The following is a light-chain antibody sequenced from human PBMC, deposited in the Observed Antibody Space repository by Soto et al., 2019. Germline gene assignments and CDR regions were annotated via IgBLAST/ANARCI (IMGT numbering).Light chain of an antibody. CDR1: QSLLYNNTYNY. CDR2: FGS. V-gene: IGKV2-28*01. J-gene: IGKJ5*01. Sequence: EIVMTQSPLTLPVTPGEPASISCRSSQSLLYNNTYNYLDWYVQKPGQSPQLLIYFGSNRAPGVPDRFSGSGSGTDFTLTISSLQPEDFATYYCLQDYNYPITFGQGTRLEIK. CDR3: LQDYNYPIT.